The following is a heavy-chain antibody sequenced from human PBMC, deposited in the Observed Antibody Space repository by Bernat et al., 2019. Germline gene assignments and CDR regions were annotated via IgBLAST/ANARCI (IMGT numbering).Heavy chain of an antibody. V-gene: IGHV4-31*03. CDR2: IYYSGST. CDR1: GGSISSGGYY. J-gene: IGHJ3*02. D-gene: IGHD3-22*01. Sequence: QVQLQESGPGLVKPSQTLSLTCTVSGGSISSGGYYWSWIRQHPGKGLEWIGYIYYSGSTYYNPSLKSRVTISVDTSKNQFSLKLSSVTAADTAVYYCARVPVGYYFDDAFDIWGQGTMVTVSS. CDR3: ARVPVGYYFDDAFDI.